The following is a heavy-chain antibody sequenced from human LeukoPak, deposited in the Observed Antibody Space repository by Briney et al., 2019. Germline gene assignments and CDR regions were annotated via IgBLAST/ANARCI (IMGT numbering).Heavy chain of an antibody. V-gene: IGHV1-2*02. Sequence: ASVKVSCKASGYTFTGYYMHWVRQAPGQGLEWMGWINPNSGGTNYAQKFQGRVTMTRDTSISTAYMELSRLRSDDTAVYYCAKDQVAVAGRSPLFHWGQGTLVTVSS. J-gene: IGHJ4*02. CDR2: INPNSGGT. D-gene: IGHD6-19*01. CDR3: AKDQVAVAGRSPLFH. CDR1: GYTFTGYY.